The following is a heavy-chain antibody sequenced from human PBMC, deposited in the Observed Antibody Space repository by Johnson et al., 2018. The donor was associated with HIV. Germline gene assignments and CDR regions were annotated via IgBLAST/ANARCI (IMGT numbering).Heavy chain of an antibody. CDR1: GFTFSDYY. Sequence: QVQLVESGGGLVKPGGSLRLSCAASGFTFSDYYMSWIRQAPGKGLEWVSYISSSGSTIYYADSVKGRFTISRDKVKNSLYLQMNNLGPEDTAVYYCARSGASSIAARRDAFDIWGQGTMVTVSS. CDR2: ISSSGSTI. J-gene: IGHJ3*02. V-gene: IGHV3-11*01. D-gene: IGHD6-6*01. CDR3: ARSGASSIAARRDAFDI.